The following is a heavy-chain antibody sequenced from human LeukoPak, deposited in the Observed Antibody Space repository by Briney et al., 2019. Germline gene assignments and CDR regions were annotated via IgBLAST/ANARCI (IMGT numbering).Heavy chain of an antibody. J-gene: IGHJ4*02. V-gene: IGHV1-2*02. Sequence: ASVKVSCKASGYTFTGYYMHWVRQAPGQGLEWMGWINPNRGGTNYAQKFQGRVTMTRDTSISTAYMELSSLRSEDTAVYYCASVGYYDSSGYYTLAYWGQGTLVTVSS. CDR1: GYTFTGYY. CDR3: ASVGYYDSSGYYTLAY. D-gene: IGHD3-22*01. CDR2: INPNRGGT.